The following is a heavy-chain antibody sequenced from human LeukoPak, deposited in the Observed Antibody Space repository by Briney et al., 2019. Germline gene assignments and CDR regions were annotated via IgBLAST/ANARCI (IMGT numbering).Heavy chain of an antibody. V-gene: IGHV4-4*07. D-gene: IGHD6-13*01. J-gene: IGHJ5*02. CDR3: ARDQGIAAAGPFYNWFDP. CDR1: GGSISSYY. Sequence: PSETLSLTCTVSGGSISSYYWSWIRQPAGKGLEWIGRIYTSGSTNYNPSLKSRVTMSVDTSKNQFSLKLSSVTAADTAVYYCARDQGIAAAGPFYNWFDPWGQGTLVTVSS. CDR2: IYTSGST.